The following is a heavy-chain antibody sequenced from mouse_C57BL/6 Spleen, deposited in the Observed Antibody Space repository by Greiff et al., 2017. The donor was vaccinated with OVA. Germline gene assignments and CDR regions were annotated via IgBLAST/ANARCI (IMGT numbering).Heavy chain of an antibody. D-gene: IGHD1-2*01. CDR1: GYAFTNYL. V-gene: IGHV1-54*01. J-gene: IGHJ3*01. CDR3: ARGDYGKGGFAY. Sequence: QVQLKQSGAELVRPGTSVKVSCKASGYAFTNYLIEWVKQRPGQGLEWIGVINPGSGGTNYNEKFKGKATLTADKSSSTAYMQLSSLTSEDSAVYFCARGDYGKGGFAYWGQGTLVTVSA. CDR2: INPGSGGT.